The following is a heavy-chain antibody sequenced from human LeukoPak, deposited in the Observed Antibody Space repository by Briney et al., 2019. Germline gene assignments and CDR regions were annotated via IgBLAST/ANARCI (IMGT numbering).Heavy chain of an antibody. D-gene: IGHD3-3*01. CDR1: GGSFSGYY. CDR2: IHHSGST. CDR3: ARGRGVTIFGMVITNPDWFDP. Sequence: SETLSLTCAVYGGSFSGYYWSWIRRPPGKGLEWIGEIHHSGSTNYNPSLKSRVTISTDTSKKQFSLNLSSVTAADTAVYYCARGRGVTIFGMVITNPDWFDPWGQGTLVTVSS. V-gene: IGHV4-34*01. J-gene: IGHJ5*02.